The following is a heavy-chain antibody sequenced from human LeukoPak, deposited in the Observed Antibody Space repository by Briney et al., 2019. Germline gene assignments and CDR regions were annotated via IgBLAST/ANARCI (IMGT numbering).Heavy chain of an antibody. J-gene: IGHJ4*02. CDR2: IKHDGSEK. D-gene: IGHD3-16*01. CDR3: ARQPIYEAYFDF. CDR1: GFPFDRYW. V-gene: IGHV3-7*01. Sequence: PGRSLRLSCAASGFPFDRYWMSWVRLAPGKGLGWVANIKHDGSEKTFVDCVKGRFTISRDNAENSLYLQMNSPRAEDTAVYYCARQPIYEAYFDFWGQGTLVTVSS.